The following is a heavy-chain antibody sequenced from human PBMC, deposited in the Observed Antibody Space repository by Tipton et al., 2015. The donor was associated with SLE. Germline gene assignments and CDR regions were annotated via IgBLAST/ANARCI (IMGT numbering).Heavy chain of an antibody. CDR2: INSDGSAT. J-gene: IGHJ6*03. V-gene: IGHV3-74*03. CDR1: GITFRSYW. D-gene: IGHD3-10*01. CDR3: AKAGSWGGDYYYYMDV. Sequence: SLRLSCAASGITFRSYWMHWVRQAPGKGLVWVSRINSDGSATKYADSVKGRFTISRDNAKNSLYLQMNSLRAEDTALYYCAKAGSWGGDYYYYMDVWGKGTTVTVSS.